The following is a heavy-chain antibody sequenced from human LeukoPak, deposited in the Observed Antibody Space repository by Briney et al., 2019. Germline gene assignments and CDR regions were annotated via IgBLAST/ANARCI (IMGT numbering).Heavy chain of an antibody. D-gene: IGHD3-22*01. V-gene: IGHV7-4-1*02. J-gene: IGHJ1*01. Sequence: ASVKVSCKASGGTFSSYAISWVRQAPGQGLEWMGWINTNTGNPTYAQGFTGRFVFSLDTSVSTAYLQISSLKAEDTAVYYCARDRYDSSGYYGYFQHWGQGTLVTVSS. CDR2: INTNTGNP. CDR3: ARDRYDSSGYYGYFQH. CDR1: GGTFSSYA.